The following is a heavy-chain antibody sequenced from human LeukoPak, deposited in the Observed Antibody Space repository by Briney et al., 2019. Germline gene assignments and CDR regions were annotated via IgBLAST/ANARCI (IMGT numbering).Heavy chain of an antibody. J-gene: IGHJ3*02. CDR2: ISGSGGST. D-gene: IGHD2-2*01. CDR1: GFTFSSYA. CDR3: ANVIVVVPAAMDAFDI. Sequence: QSGGSLRLSCTASGFTFSSYAMSWVRQAPGKGLEWVSAISGSGGSTYYADSVKGRFTISRDNSKSTLYLQMNSLRAEDTAVYYCANVIVVVPAAMDAFDIWGQGTMVTVSS. V-gene: IGHV3-23*01.